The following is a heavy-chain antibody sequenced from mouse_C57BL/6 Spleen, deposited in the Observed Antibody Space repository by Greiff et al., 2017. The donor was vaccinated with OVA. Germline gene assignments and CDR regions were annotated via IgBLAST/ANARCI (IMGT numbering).Heavy chain of an antibody. V-gene: IGHV6-3*01. Sequence: EVKVEESGGGLVQPGGSMKLSCVASGFTFSNYWMNWVRQSPEKGLEWVAQIRLKSDNYATHYAESVKGRFTISRDDSKSSVYLQMNNLRAEDTGIYYCTVYYYGFAYWGQGTLVTVSA. CDR2: IRLKSDNYAT. J-gene: IGHJ3*01. D-gene: IGHD1-1*01. CDR3: TVYYYGFAY. CDR1: GFTFSNYW.